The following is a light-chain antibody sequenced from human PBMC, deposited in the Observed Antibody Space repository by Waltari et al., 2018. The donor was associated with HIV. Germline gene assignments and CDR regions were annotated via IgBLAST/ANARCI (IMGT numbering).Light chain of an antibody. CDR2: EVY. J-gene: IGLJ3*02. CDR3: SSYSTRNFLM. V-gene: IGLV2-14*01. Sequence: QSALPQPASVSGSPGQSITTSCSGPPSDLYPLNYLSWYQHHPGNVPKLIFFEVYYRPAGLSDRFSASKSGNTASLTISDLQPEDEADYFCSSYSTRNFLMFGGGTKLTVL. CDR1: PSDLYPLNY.